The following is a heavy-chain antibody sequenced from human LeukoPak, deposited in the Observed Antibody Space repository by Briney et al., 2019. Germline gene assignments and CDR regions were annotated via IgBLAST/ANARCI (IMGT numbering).Heavy chain of an antibody. J-gene: IGHJ4*02. CDR3: ARHGGTLDYFDS. CDR2: IYHGGST. Sequence: SETLSLTCTVSNGSISTYYWSWIRQPPGKGLEWIGYIYHGGSTAYNPSFKRRVTISMDSSKNPFSLRLTSLTAADTALYYCARHGGTLDYFDSWGPGSLVTVSS. D-gene: IGHD1-26*01. V-gene: IGHV4-59*08. CDR1: NGSISTYY.